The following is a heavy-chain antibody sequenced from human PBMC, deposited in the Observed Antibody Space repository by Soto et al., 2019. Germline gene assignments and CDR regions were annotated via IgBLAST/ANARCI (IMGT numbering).Heavy chain of an antibody. V-gene: IGHV3-21*04. CDR3: ARGAAAAGTDWFDA. D-gene: IGHD6-13*01. Sequence: KASGSLSLSCAASGVTFISYGMTWVRHAPGKGLEYIYCITTTSRNPSYEKPVTVRFTTSKNNSNQVVNLEINSLRAEDTAVYYCARGAAAAGTDWFDAWGQGTLVTVSS. CDR2: ITTTSRNP. J-gene: IGHJ5*02. CDR1: GVTFISYG.